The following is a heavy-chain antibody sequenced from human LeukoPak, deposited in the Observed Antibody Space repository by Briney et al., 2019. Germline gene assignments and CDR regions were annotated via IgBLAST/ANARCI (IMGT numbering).Heavy chain of an antibody. Sequence: ASVKVSCKASGYTFTSYDINWVRQATGQGLEWMGWMNPNSGNTGYAQKFQGRVTITRNTSISTAYMELSSLRSEDTAVYYCAKVAAAGPYYYYYYYMDVWGKGTTVTVSS. CDR1: GYTFTSYD. J-gene: IGHJ6*03. V-gene: IGHV1-8*03. CDR3: AKVAAAGPYYYYYYYMDV. CDR2: MNPNSGNT. D-gene: IGHD6-13*01.